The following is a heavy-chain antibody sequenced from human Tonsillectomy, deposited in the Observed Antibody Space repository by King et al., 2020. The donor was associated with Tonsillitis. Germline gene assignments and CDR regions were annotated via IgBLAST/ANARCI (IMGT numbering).Heavy chain of an antibody. CDR2: ISSNGGTI. CDR1: GFTFSDYY. V-gene: IGHV3-11*01. J-gene: IGHJ1*01. D-gene: IGHD2-2*01. CDR3: VRYCSSASCYAGDGEYFQY. Sequence: QVKLVESGGGLVTPGGSLRLSCAASGFTFSDYYMTWIRQAPGKGLEWVSYISSNGGTIYYADSVKGRFTVSRDNTKNSLYLQMNSLRVEDTAVYYCVRYCSSASCYAGDGEYFQYWGQGTLVTVSS.